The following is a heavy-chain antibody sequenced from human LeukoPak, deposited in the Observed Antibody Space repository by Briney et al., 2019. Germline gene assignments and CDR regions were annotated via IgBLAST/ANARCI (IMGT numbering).Heavy chain of an antibody. J-gene: IGHJ3*02. CDR1: GGSISSSSFY. Sequence: TSETLSLTCTVSGGSISSSSFYWGWIRQPPGKGLEWIGTIYYSGITYYNPSLKSRVTISVDTSKNQFSLKLSSVTAADTAVYYCARVDPDLRDAFDIWGQGTMVTVSS. V-gene: IGHV4-39*07. CDR3: ARVDPDLRDAFDI. CDR2: IYYSGIT. D-gene: IGHD3-3*01.